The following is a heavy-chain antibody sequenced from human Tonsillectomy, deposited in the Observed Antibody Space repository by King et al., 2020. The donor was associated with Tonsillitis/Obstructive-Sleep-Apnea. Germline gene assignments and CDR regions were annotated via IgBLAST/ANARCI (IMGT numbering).Heavy chain of an antibody. Sequence: VQLVESGGGLVQPGGSLRLSCAASGFTFSSSAMSWVRQAPGKGLEWVSGISGSGGSTYYADSVKGRFSISRDNSKNTLYLQMNSLRAEDTAVYYSARDDSWATRFDYWGQGTLVTVSS. CDR2: ISGSGGST. J-gene: IGHJ4*02. V-gene: IGHV3-23*04. D-gene: IGHD1-26*01. CDR3: ARDDSWATRFDY. CDR1: GFTFSSSA.